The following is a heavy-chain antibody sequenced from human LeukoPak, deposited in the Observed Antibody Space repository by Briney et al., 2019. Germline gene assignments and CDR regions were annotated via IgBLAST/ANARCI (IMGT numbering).Heavy chain of an antibody. V-gene: IGHV3-53*01. J-gene: IGHJ4*02. CDR1: GFTVSSNF. CDR2: IYSGGST. Sequence: GGSLRPSCAASGFTVSSNFMGWVRQAPGKGLEWVSVIYSGGSTYYADSVKGRFTISRDSSKNTLYLQMKSLAAEDTAVYYCARLDGPTVTSFDYWGQGTLVTVSS. D-gene: IGHD4-17*01. CDR3: ARLDGPTVTSFDY.